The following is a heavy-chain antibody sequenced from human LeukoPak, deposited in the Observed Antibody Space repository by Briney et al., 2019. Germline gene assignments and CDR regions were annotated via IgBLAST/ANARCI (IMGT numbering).Heavy chain of an antibody. D-gene: IGHD5-18*01. J-gene: IGHJ5*02. CDR2: IYHSGST. CDR1: GYSISSGYY. Sequence: SETLSLTCTVSGYSISSGYYWGWIRQPPGKGLEWIGSIYHSGSTYYNPSLKSRVTISVDTSKNQFSLKLSSVTAADTAVYYCARLPINRDTPMIYFDPWGQGTLVTVSS. CDR3: ARLPINRDTPMIYFDP. V-gene: IGHV4-38-2*02.